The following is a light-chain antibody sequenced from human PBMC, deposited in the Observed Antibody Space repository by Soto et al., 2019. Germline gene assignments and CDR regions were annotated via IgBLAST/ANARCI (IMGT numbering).Light chain of an antibody. CDR3: QQAASFPIT. V-gene: IGKV1-12*01. Sequence: DIQMTQSPSSVSASVGDRVTITWRGSQGVSTWLAWYQQKPGKAPNLLIYTASSLQSGVPSRFSGSGSGTDFTLTINGLQPEDFATYYCQQAASFPITFGQGTRLEIK. CDR2: TAS. J-gene: IGKJ5*01. CDR1: QGVSTW.